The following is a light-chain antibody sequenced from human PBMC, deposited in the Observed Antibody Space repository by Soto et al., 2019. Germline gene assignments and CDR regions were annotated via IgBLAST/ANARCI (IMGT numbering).Light chain of an antibody. CDR2: GAS. V-gene: IGKV3-20*01. CDR1: QSVSNNF. J-gene: IGKJ5*01. CDR3: QQFGSSPFT. Sequence: IVLTQSPGTLSLSPGERATLSCRASQSVSNNFLAWYQQKPGQAPRLLIYGASSRATGIPDRFSGSGSGTDFTLTISRLEPEDFAVYYFQQFGSSPFTFGQGTRLEIK.